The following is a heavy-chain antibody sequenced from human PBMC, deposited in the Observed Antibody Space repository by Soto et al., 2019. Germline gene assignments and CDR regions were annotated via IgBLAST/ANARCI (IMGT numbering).Heavy chain of an antibody. CDR3: ARDNWNSY. D-gene: IGHD1-7*01. J-gene: IGHJ4*01. V-gene: IGHV3-74*01. CDR1: GFTFSSYW. CDR2: IHNDGSTT. Sequence: EVQLVESGGGLVQPGGSVRLSCAASGFTFSSYWMHWVRQAPGKGLMWVSRIHNDGSTTRYADSVKGRFTISRENDKNTLYLQMSSLRVEDTAVYYCARDNWNSYWGQGTLVTVSS.